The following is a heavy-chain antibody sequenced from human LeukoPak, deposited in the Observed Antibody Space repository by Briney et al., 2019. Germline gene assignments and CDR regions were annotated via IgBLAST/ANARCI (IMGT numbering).Heavy chain of an antibody. V-gene: IGHV1-2*02. J-gene: IGHJ4*02. CDR3: ARGIHPGKLYYDSSRYDY. D-gene: IGHD3-22*01. CDR1: GYTFTGYY. Sequence: ASVKVSCKASGYTFTGYYMHWVRQAPGRGLEWMGWINPNSGGTNYAQKFQGRVTMTRDTSISTAYMELSRLRSDDTAVYYCARGIHPGKLYYDSSRYDYWGQGTLVTVSS. CDR2: INPNSGGT.